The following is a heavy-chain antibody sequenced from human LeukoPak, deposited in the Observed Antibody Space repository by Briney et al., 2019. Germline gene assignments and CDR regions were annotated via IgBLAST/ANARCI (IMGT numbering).Heavy chain of an antibody. CDR2: ISSSSSYI. CDR3: ASLGRLWGQGY. CDR1: GFTFSSYS. V-gene: IGHV3-21*01. Sequence: GGSLRLSCAASGFTFSSYSMNWVRQAPGKGLEWVSSISSSSSYIYYADSVKGRFTISRDNAKNSLYLQMNSLRAEDTAVYYCASLGRLWGQGYWGQGTLVTVSS. D-gene: IGHD3-16*01. J-gene: IGHJ4*02.